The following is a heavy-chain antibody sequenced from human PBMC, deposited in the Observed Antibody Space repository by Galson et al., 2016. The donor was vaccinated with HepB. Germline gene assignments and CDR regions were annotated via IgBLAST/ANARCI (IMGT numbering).Heavy chain of an antibody. CDR3: SSPTFGGNLVGADVFDY. Sequence: SLRLSCAASGFTLNNYAMSWVRQAAGKGLEWVSAISGGDGRTYYADSVRGRFTISRDNSKNTLNLQMDSLRTEDTAVYYCSSPTFGGNLVGADVFDYWGQGTLVTVSS. J-gene: IGHJ4*02. V-gene: IGHV3-23*01. CDR1: GFTLNNYA. CDR2: ISGGDGRT. D-gene: IGHD3-16*01.